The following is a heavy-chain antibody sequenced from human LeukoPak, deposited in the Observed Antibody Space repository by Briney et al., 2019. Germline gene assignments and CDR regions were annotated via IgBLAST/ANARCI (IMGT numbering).Heavy chain of an antibody. V-gene: IGHV3-11*01. CDR3: ARAAVVTSPFDY. D-gene: IGHD4-23*01. CDR1: GFTFSDYY. J-gene: IGHJ4*02. Sequence: GGSLRLSCAASGFTFSDYYMSWIRQAPGKGLKWVSYISSSGGTIYFADSVKDRFTISRDNAKNSLDLQMNSPRAEDTAMYYCARAAVVTSPFDYWGQGTLVTVSS. CDR2: ISSSGGTI.